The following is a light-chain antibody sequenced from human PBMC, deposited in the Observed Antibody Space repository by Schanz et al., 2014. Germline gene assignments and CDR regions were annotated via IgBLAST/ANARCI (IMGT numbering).Light chain of an antibody. Sequence: DIQMTQSPSTLSASVGDRVTITCRASQSISTLMAWYQQKPGKAPKLLIYDASSLESGVPSRFSGSGSGTEFTLTITSLQPDDFATYHCQQYLSYPGTFGQGTKVDIK. CDR2: DAS. CDR3: QQYLSYPGT. J-gene: IGKJ1*01. CDR1: QSISTL. V-gene: IGKV1-5*01.